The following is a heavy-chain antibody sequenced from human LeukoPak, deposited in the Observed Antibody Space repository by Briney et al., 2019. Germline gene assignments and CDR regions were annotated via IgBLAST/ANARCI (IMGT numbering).Heavy chain of an antibody. CDR2: ISGSGGST. D-gene: IGHD6-19*01. V-gene: IGHV3-23*01. CDR1: GFTFSSYA. J-gene: IGHJ4*02. Sequence: GGSLRLSCAASGFTFSSYAMSWVRQAPGKGLEWVSAISGSGGSTYYADSVKGRFTISRDNAKNSLYLQMNSLRAEDTAVYYCAREVAVAGSDYWGQGTLVTVSS. CDR3: AREVAVAGSDY.